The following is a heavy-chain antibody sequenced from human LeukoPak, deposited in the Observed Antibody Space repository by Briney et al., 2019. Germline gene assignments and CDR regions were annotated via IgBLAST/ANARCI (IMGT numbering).Heavy chain of an antibody. V-gene: IGHV3-30-3*01. CDR1: GFTFSSYA. Sequence: GGSLRLSCAASGFTFSSYAMHWVRQAPGKGLEWVALMSYDGTNKYYADSVQGQFTISRDNSKNTLSLQMSSLRSEDTAVYYCARGPPVVVINGGWFDPWGQGTLVTVSS. CDR2: MSYDGTNK. J-gene: IGHJ5*02. D-gene: IGHD3-22*01. CDR3: ARGPPVVVINGGWFDP.